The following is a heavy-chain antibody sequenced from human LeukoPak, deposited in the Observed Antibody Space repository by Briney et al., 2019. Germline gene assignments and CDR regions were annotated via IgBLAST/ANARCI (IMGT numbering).Heavy chain of an antibody. V-gene: IGHV1-8*01. CDR3: AKGIPSGGYGDYSYYFDY. J-gene: IGHJ4*02. Sequence: ASVKVSCKASGYTFTSYDINWVRQATGQGLEWMGWMNPNSGNTGYAQKFQGRVTMTRNTSISTAYMELSSLRSEDTAVYYCAKGIPSGGYGDYSYYFDYWGQGTLVTVSS. CDR2: MNPNSGNT. CDR1: GYTFTSYD. D-gene: IGHD4-17*01.